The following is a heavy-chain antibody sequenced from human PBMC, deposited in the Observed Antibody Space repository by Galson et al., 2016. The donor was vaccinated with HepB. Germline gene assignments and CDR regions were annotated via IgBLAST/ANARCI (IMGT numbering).Heavy chain of an antibody. CDR2: ISYDGDTQ. D-gene: IGHD3-22*01. Sequence: SLRLSCAVSGFMFSKYALHWVRQAPGKGPEWLAVISYDGDTQFFAASMKGRLTISRDNPKGTLYLQLSNLGPEDTAKYFCARDPYSFDSTGFSYFLQHWGQGTLVTVSS. CDR1: GFMFSKYA. CDR3: ARDPYSFDSTGFSYFLQH. J-gene: IGHJ4*02. V-gene: IGHV3-30*15.